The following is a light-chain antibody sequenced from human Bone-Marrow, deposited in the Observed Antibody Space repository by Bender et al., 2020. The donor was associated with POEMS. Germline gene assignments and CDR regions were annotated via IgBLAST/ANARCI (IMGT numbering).Light chain of an antibody. CDR1: SSDIGDYNY. J-gene: IGLJ2*01. Sequence: QSALTQPASVSGSPGQSITISCTGSSSDIGDYNYVSWYQHHPGKAPRLLIYDVTKRPSGISNRFSGSKSGNTASLTVSGLQAEDEANYYCSAFAGSKNFVLFGGGTRLTVL. CDR3: SAFAGSKNFVL. CDR2: DVT. V-gene: IGLV2-8*01.